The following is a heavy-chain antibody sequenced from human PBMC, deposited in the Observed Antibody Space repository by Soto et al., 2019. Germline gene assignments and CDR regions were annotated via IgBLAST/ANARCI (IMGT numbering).Heavy chain of an antibody. CDR3: EGVGELLGGRGV. CDR1: GFTFTSSA. CDR2: IVVGSGNT. D-gene: IGHD3-10*01. J-gene: IGHJ6*02. Sequence: QMQLVQSGPEVKKPGTSVKVSCKSSGFTFTSSAVKWVRQARGQRLEWIGWIVVGSGNTNYAQKFQESVPITRHISISTRYSGLSCLNSGDTAVYYCEGVGELLGGRGVWGPVTTVTVSS. V-gene: IGHV1-58*01.